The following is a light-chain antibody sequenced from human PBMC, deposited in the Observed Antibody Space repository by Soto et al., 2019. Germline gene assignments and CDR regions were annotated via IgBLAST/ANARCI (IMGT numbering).Light chain of an antibody. CDR2: KAS. Sequence: DIQMTQSPSTLSGSVGDRVTITCRASQTISSWLAWYQQKPGKAPKLLIYKASTLKSGVPSRFSGSGSGTEFTLTSSSLQPDDFATYYCQHYNSYSGAFGQGTKVQLE. V-gene: IGKV1-5*03. CDR3: QHYNSYSGA. CDR1: QTISSW. J-gene: IGKJ1*01.